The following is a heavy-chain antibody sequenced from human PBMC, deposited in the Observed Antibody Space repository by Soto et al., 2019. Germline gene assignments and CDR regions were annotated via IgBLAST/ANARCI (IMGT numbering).Heavy chain of an antibody. V-gene: IGHV4-39*01. D-gene: IGHD2-21*01. CDR2: IYYNGNT. Sequence: QLHLQESGPGLVKPSETLSLTCIVSGGSLSSSSYYWAWIREPPGKGLEWIGTIYYNGNTYYNPSIKGRVTLALDTSKTEFPLKLSPVTATDTAVYYCGRHDWTDYLLAINYWGQGTLATVSS. CDR1: GGSLSSSSYY. CDR3: GRHDWTDYLLAINY. J-gene: IGHJ4*02.